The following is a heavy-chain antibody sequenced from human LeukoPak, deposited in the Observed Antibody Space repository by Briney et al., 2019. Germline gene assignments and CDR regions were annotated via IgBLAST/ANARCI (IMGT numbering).Heavy chain of an antibody. CDR3: ARDELPLYMDV. J-gene: IGHJ6*03. D-gene: IGHD4-23*01. CDR2: ISVYNGNT. V-gene: IGHV1-18*01. Sequence: ASVKVSCKTSGYSFTTSGISWVRQAPGQGLEWMGWISVYNGNTNYAQNLQGRVTMTTDTSTSTAYMELRSLRSDDTAVYYCARDELPLYMDVWGKGTTVTVSS. CDR1: GYSFTTSG.